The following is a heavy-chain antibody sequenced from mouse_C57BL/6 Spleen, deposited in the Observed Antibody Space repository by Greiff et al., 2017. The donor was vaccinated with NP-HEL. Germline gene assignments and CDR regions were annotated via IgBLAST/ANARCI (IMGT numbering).Heavy chain of an antibody. V-gene: IGHV1-15*01. CDR3: RRWHYYDSSLFDC. CDR2: FDPETGGT. CDR1: GYTFTDYE. D-gene: IGHD1-1*01. Sequence: QVQLKEPGAELVRPGASVKLSCKASGYTFTDYEMHWVKQTPVHGLVWIGAFDPETGGTAYNQMFKGMAILTADNSSRTAYMELRSLTSDDAAVYYGRRWHYYDSSLFDCWGKGTTLTVST. J-gene: IGHJ2*01.